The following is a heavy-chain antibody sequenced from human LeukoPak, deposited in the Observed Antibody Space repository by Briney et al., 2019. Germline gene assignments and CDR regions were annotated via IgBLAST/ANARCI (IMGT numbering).Heavy chain of an antibody. V-gene: IGHV1-46*01. D-gene: IGHD3-22*01. CDR3: ASNRLYYYDSSGPLGY. Sequence: ASVKVSCKASGYTFTSYYMHWVRQAPGQGLEWMGIINPSGGSTSYAQKFQGRVTMTRDTSTSTVYMELSSLRSEDTAVYYCASNRLYYYDSSGPLGYWGQGILVTVSS. J-gene: IGHJ4*02. CDR1: GYTFTSYY. CDR2: INPSGGST.